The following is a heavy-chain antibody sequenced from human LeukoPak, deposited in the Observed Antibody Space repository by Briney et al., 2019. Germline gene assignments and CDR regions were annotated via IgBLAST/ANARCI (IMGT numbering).Heavy chain of an antibody. D-gene: IGHD3-22*01. J-gene: IGHJ4*02. CDR1: GFNFKTYA. CDR2: ISDSAGGT. V-gene: IGHV3-23*01. Sequence: GGSLRLSCEASGFNFKTYAMTWVRQAPGKGLEWVAGISDSAGGTNYADSVKGRFTISRDNPKNTLYLQMNSLRAEDTAVYFCAKRGVVIRVILVGFHKEAYYFDSWGQGALVTVSS. CDR3: AKRGVVIRVILVGFHKEAYYFDS.